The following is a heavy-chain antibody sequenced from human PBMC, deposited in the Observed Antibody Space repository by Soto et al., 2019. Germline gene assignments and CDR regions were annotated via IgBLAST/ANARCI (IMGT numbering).Heavy chain of an antibody. Sequence: QVQLVQSGADVKKPGASVKVSCKASGYTFTSYDIHWVRQAPGQGLEWMGWMNPNTGNAASAQKFQGRVTMTRNTSISTAYMQLSSLRSEDTAVYFCARVGRGTSGYFDYWGQGTLVTVSS. J-gene: IGHJ4*02. CDR3: ARVGRGTSGYFDY. D-gene: IGHD6-19*01. CDR2: MNPNTGNA. CDR1: GYTFTSYD. V-gene: IGHV1-8*01.